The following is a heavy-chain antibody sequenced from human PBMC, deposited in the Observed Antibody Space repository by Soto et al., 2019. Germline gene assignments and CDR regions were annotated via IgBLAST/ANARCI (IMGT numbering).Heavy chain of an antibody. D-gene: IGHD3-3*01. CDR1: GFTFGDYW. CDR2: MKKDGSEK. J-gene: IGHJ4*02. CDR3: AKLGSGYYTGLYFEY. Sequence: EVLLMESGGALVQRGGSLRLSCAASGFTFGDYWMSWVRQAPGKGLEWVAHMKKDGSEKYYVDSVKGRFTVSRDNTKNSLYLQMNSLRAEDTAVYYCAKLGSGYYTGLYFEYWGQGTLVTVSS. V-gene: IGHV3-7*03.